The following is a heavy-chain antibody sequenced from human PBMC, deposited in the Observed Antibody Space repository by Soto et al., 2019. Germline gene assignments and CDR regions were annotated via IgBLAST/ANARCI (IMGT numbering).Heavy chain of an antibody. CDR1: GYSFTSYV. D-gene: IGHD2-2*01. J-gene: IGHJ6*02. CDR3: ARGVENIVVVLDVFGYYGMDV. CDR2: INAGNGNT. Sequence: GASVKVSCKASGYSFTSYVIYWVHQAPGQRLEWMGWINAGNGNTKYSQKFQGRVTITSDTSASTAYMELSSLRSEDTAVYFCARGVENIVVVLDVFGYYGMDVWGQGTTVTVSS. V-gene: IGHV1-3*01.